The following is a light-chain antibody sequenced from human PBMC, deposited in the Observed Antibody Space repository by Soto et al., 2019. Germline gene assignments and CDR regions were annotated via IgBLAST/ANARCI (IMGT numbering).Light chain of an antibody. V-gene: IGKV1-12*01. CDR3: QQASSFPRT. J-gene: IGKJ1*01. CDR2: AAS. CDR1: QGISSW. Sequence: DIQMTQSPSSVSSSAGDRVTITCRASQGISSWLAWYQQKPRKAPHLLIYAASSLQSGVPSRFSGRESGTDFTLTISSLQPEDFATYYEQQASSFPRTFGQGTKVEIK.